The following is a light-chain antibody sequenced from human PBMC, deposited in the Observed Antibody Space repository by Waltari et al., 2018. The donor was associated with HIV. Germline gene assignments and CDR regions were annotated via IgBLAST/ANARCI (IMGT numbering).Light chain of an antibody. Sequence: SYVLTQPPSVSVAPGKTARITCGGNTLASISVNWYQQKPGQAPVLVIYYDSDRPSGLPERLSGSHAGNTDTLTISRVEAGDEADYYCQVWDNNSEHPGVVFGGGTKLTVL. V-gene: IGLV3-21*04. CDR2: YDS. CDR1: TLASIS. CDR3: QVWDNNSEHPGVV. J-gene: IGLJ2*01.